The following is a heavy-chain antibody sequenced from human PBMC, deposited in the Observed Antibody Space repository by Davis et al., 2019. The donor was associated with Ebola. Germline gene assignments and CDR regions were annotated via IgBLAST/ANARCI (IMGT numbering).Heavy chain of an antibody. V-gene: IGHV3-23*01. J-gene: IGHJ4*02. Sequence: SVKGRFTISRDNSKNTLYLQMNSLRVEDTAVYYCAKDEDYGDYFDYWGQGTLVAVSS. CDR3: AKDEDYGDYFDY. D-gene: IGHD4-17*01.